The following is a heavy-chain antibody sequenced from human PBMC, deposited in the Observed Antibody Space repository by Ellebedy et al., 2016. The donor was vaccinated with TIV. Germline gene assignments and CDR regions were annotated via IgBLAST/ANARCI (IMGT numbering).Heavy chain of an antibody. CDR2: INQDGSEK. Sequence: GGSLRLSCAASGFTFSSYWMTWVRQAPGKGLEWVANINQDGSEKFYVDSVNGRFTVSSDNAKNSLYLHLNSLRAEDTAMYYCATDGGYGDYLSPTHAFVIWGQGTMVTVSS. D-gene: IGHD4-17*01. CDR3: ATDGGYGDYLSPTHAFVI. V-gene: IGHV3-7*01. CDR1: GFTFSSYW. J-gene: IGHJ3*02.